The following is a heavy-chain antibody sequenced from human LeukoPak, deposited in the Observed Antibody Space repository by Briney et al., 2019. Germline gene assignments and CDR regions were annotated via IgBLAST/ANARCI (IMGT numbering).Heavy chain of an antibody. J-gene: IGHJ4*02. CDR2: ISYDGSNK. CDR1: GFTFSSSW. V-gene: IGHV3-30*18. D-gene: IGHD2-15*01. CDR3: AKDQGSGPFDY. Sequence: GGSLRLSCAASGFTFSSSWMSWVRQAPGKGLEWVAVISYDGSNKYYADSVKGRFTISRDNSKNTLYLQMNSLRAEDTAVYYCAKDQGSGPFDYWGQGTLVTVSS.